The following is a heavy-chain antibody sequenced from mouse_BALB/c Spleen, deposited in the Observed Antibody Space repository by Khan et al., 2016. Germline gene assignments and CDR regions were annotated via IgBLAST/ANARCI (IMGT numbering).Heavy chain of an antibody. CDR3: ARTARIKY. J-gene: IGHJ2*01. CDR1: GYSITSGYG. Sequence: EVQLQESGPGLVKPSQSLSPTCTVTGYSITSGYGWNWIRQFPGNKLEWMGYISYSGSTNYNPSLKNRISITRDTSKNQFFLQLNSVTTEDTATYYCARTARIKYWGQGTTLTVSS. D-gene: IGHD1-2*01. V-gene: IGHV3-2*02. CDR2: ISYSGST.